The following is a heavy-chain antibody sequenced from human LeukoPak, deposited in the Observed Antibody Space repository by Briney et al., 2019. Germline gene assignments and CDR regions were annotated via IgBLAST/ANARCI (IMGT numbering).Heavy chain of an antibody. D-gene: IGHD3-22*01. J-gene: IGHJ4*02. CDR3: AKGGGYYYDSSGYLDY. V-gene: IGHV3-23*01. Sequence: GGSLRLSCAASGFTFSSYAMSRVRQAPGKGLEWVSAISGSGGSTYYADSVKGRFTISRDNSKNTLYLQMNSLRAEDTAVYYCAKGGGYYYDSSGYLDYWGQGTLVTVSS. CDR2: ISGSGGST. CDR1: GFTFSSYA.